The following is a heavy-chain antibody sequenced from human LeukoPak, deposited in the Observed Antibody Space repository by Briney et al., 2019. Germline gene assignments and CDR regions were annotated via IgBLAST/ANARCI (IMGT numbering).Heavy chain of an antibody. J-gene: IGHJ5*02. CDR3: ARMNSESYGGWFDP. CDR1: GFTFDDYG. CDR2: IDYNGGST. D-gene: IGHD3-10*01. V-gene: IGHV3-20*01. Sequence: GGSLRLSCAASGFTFDDYGMSWVRQAPGKGLEWVSAIDYNGGSTGYADSVKGRFTISRDNAKNSLYLQMNSLRAEDTALYHCARMNSESYGGWFDPWGQGTLVTVSS.